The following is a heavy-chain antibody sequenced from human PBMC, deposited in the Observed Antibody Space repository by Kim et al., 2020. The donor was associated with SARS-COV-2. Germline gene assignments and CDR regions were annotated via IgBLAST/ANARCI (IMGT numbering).Heavy chain of an antibody. J-gene: IGHJ4*02. Sequence: PEYSRTFHDQRTITRHTSASTAYMELSSLRSEDKAVYYCARESGWWYFDYWGQGTRFTVSS. CDR3: ARESGWWYFDY. V-gene: IGHV1-3*01. D-gene: IGHD6-19*01. CDR2: P.